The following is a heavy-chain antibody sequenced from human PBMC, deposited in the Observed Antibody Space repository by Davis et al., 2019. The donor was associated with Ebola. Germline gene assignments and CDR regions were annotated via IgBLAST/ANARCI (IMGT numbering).Heavy chain of an antibody. Sequence: SETLSLTCAVYGGSFSGYYWSWIRQPPGKGLEWIGEINHSGSTNYNPSLKSRVTISVDTSKNQFSLKLSSVTAADTAVYYCARHEPYYYYYGMDVWGQGTTVTVSS. CDR3: ARHEPYYYYYGMDV. CDR1: GGSFSGYY. CDR2: INHSGST. J-gene: IGHJ6*02. V-gene: IGHV4-34*01.